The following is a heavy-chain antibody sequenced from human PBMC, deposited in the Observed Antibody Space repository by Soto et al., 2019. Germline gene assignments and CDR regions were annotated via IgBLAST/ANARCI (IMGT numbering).Heavy chain of an antibody. Sequence: EVQLVESGAGLVQPGGSLRLSCAASGVTVSSNYMSWVRQAPGKGLEWVSVIYSGGSTYYADSVKARFTISRDNSKNTLYLQMNSLRAEDTAVYYCARHGYNYGGGYFDYWGQGTLVTVSS. CDR1: GVTVSSNY. J-gene: IGHJ4*02. V-gene: IGHV3-66*04. CDR3: ARHGYNYGGGYFDY. D-gene: IGHD5-18*01. CDR2: IYSGGST.